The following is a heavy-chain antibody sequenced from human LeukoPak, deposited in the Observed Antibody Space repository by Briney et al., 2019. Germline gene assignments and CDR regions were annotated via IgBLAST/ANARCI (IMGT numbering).Heavy chain of an antibody. J-gene: IGHJ4*02. D-gene: IGHD3-22*01. Sequence: GGSLRLSCAASGFTFSDYYMIWIRQAPGKGLEWVSYISGGSSYTNYADSVKGRFTISRDNAKNSLYLQMNSLRAEDTAVYYCASRGDTSGYYYFDYWGQGTLVTVSS. CDR1: GFTFSDYY. CDR2: ISGGSSYT. CDR3: ASRGDTSGYYYFDY. V-gene: IGHV3-11*03.